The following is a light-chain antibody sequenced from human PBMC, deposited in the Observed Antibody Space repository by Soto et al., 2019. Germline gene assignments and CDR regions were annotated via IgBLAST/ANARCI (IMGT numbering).Light chain of an antibody. V-gene: IGLV2-8*01. CDR3: SSYAGSKGVV. J-gene: IGLJ2*01. CDR2: DVS. CDR1: SSDVGGYNY. Sequence: QSVLTQPPSASVSPGQSVTISCTGTSSDVGGYNYVSWYQQHPGKAPKLMIYDVSKRPSGVPDRFSGSKSGNTASLTVSGLQAEDEADYYCSSYAGSKGVVFGGGTTLTVL.